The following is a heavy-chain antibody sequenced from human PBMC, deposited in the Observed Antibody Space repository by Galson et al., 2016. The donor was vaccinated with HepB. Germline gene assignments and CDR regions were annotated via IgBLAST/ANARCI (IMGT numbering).Heavy chain of an antibody. Sequence: SLRLSCAASGFSFSDHWMTWVRQAPGKGLEWVATIKKDGSEKYYVDSVKGRFTIPRDNTKNSLYLQMNSLRAEDTAVYYCDGGLYHRLDIWGQGMAVAVSS. D-gene: IGHD3-10*01. CDR1: GFSFSDHW. CDR2: IKKDGSEK. J-gene: IGHJ3*02. CDR3: DGGLYHRLDI. V-gene: IGHV3-7*01.